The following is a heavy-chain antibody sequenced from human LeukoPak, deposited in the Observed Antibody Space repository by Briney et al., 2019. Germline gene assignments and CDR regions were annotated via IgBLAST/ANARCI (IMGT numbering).Heavy chain of an antibody. CDR1: GYTFTGYY. Sequence: ASVRVSCKASGYTFTGYYMHWVRQAPGQGLEWMGWINPNSGGTNYAQKFQGRVTMTRDTSISTAYMELSRLRSDDTAVYYCARGSGIAVAGTPGYWGQGTLVTVSS. V-gene: IGHV1-2*02. CDR2: INPNSGGT. CDR3: ARGSGIAVAGTPGY. J-gene: IGHJ4*02. D-gene: IGHD6-19*01.